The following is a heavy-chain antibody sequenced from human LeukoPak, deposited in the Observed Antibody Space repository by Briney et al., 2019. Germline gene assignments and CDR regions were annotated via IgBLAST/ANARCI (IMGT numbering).Heavy chain of an antibody. Sequence: GGSLRLSCAGSGLTFNTYGMIWVRQAPGKGLEWVSNIDQGGSTKYYADSLKGRFTISRDNAKNSLYLQMNSLRAEDTAVYYCVRDKGGRSGAIYYDAFDVWGQGTMVTVSS. D-gene: IGHD1-26*01. V-gene: IGHV3-7*01. CDR3: VRDKGGRSGAIYYDAFDV. J-gene: IGHJ3*01. CDR2: IDQGGSTK. CDR1: GLTFNTYG.